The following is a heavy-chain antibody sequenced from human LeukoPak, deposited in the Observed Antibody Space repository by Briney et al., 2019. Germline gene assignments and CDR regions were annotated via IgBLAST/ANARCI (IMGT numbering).Heavy chain of an antibody. J-gene: IGHJ4*02. CDR2: IRYDGSEG. D-gene: IGHD6-19*01. V-gene: IGHV3-30*02. Sequence: GGSLRLSCAAAGFTFSTYGMHWVRQAPGKGLDWVAFIRYDGSEGYYADSVKDRFTVSRDNSKNRMYLQMNSLRAEDTAIYYCAKVGYGWYEVDYWGQGTLVTVSS. CDR1: GFTFSTYG. CDR3: AKVGYGWYEVDY.